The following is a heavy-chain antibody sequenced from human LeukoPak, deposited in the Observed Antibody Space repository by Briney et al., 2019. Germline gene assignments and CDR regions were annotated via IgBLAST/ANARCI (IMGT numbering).Heavy chain of an antibody. D-gene: IGHD3-10*01. J-gene: IGHJ5*02. Sequence: GASVKVSCKASGYTFTSYYMHWVRQATGQGLEWMGWMNPNSGNTGYAQKFQGRVTMTRNTSIYTAYMELSSLTSEDTAVYYCARGRGFYGSGSYYFASWFDPWGQGTLVTVSS. CDR3: ARGRGFYGSGSYYFASWFDP. V-gene: IGHV1-8*02. CDR2: MNPNSGNT. CDR1: GYTFTSYY.